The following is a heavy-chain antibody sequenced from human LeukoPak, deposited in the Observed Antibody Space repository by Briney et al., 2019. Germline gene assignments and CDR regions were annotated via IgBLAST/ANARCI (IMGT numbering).Heavy chain of an antibody. CDR1: GYSFPSYW. D-gene: IGHD1-20*01. V-gene: IGHV5-51*01. CDR2: IYPGDAET. Sequence: GESLKISCNGSGYSFPSYWIGWVRQMPGKGLEWMGIIYPGDAETRYSPSCQGQVTISADKSISTAYLQWSSLKASDTAMYYCARTITGQTHWFDPWGQGTLVTVSS. CDR3: ARTITGQTHWFDP. J-gene: IGHJ5*02.